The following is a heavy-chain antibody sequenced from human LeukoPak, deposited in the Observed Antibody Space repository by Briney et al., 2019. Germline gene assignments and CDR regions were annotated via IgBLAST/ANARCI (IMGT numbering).Heavy chain of an antibody. V-gene: IGHV1-69*04. D-gene: IGHD2-15*01. J-gene: IGHJ4*02. CDR3: AREGCSGGSCRGGRYYFDY. Sequence: ASVKVSCKASGGTFSSYTISWVLQAPGQGLEWMGRIIPILGIANYAQKFQGRVTITADKSTSTAYMELSSLRSEDTAVYYCAREGCSGGSCRGGRYYFDYWGQGTLVTVSS. CDR2: IIPILGIA. CDR1: GGTFSSYT.